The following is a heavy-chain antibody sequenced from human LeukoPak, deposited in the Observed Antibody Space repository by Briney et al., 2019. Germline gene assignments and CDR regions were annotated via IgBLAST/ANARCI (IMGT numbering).Heavy chain of an antibody. CDR1: GFTSSSYV. CDR3: AKGPYDSSGYPKYYFDY. J-gene: IGHJ4*02. CDR2: ISGSGINT. D-gene: IGHD3-22*01. Sequence: GGSLRLSCAASGFTSSSYVMNSVRQAPGKGLEWVSTISGSGINTYHADSVKGRFTISRDNSKNTLYLQMNSLRAEDTAVYYCAKGPYDSSGYPKYYFDYWGQGILVTVSS. V-gene: IGHV3-23*01.